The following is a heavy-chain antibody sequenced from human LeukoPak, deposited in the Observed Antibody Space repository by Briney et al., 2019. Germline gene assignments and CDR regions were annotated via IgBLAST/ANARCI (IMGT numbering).Heavy chain of an antibody. J-gene: IGHJ3*02. V-gene: IGHV3-23*01. CDR3: AKSAGGNIYDALDM. Sequence: PGGSLRLSCAASGFTFSSYAMSWARQAPGKGLEWVSIITGSGGITYYADSVKGRFTISRDNSKNTLYLQMNSLRAEDTAVYYCAKSAGGNIYDALDMWGQGTMVTVSS. D-gene: IGHD6-13*01. CDR1: GFTFSSYA. CDR2: ITGSGGIT.